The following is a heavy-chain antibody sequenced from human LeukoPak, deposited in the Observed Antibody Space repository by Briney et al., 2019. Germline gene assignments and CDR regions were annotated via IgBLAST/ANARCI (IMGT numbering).Heavy chain of an antibody. CDR3: ARETIQLDAFDI. CDR1: GGSISSYY. D-gene: IGHD5-18*01. J-gene: IGHJ3*02. Sequence: SETLSLTCTVSGGSISSYYWSWIRQPPGKGLEWIGYIYYSGSTNYNPSLKSRVTISVDTSKNQFPLKLSSVTAADTAVYYCARETIQLDAFDIWGQGTMVTVSS. CDR2: IYYSGST. V-gene: IGHV4-59*01.